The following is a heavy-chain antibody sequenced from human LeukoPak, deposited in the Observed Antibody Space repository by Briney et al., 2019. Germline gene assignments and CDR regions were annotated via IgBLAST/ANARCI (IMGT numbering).Heavy chain of an antibody. CDR3: ARDQKLRFLEWLPAPFHA. CDR2: INPNSGGT. Sequence: ASVKVSCKASGYTFTGYYMHWVRQAPGQGLEWMGWINPNSGGTNYAQKFQGRVTMTRGTSISTAYMELSRLRSDDTAVYYCARDQKLRFLEWLPAPFHAWGQETLVTVSS. J-gene: IGHJ5*02. V-gene: IGHV1-2*02. CDR1: GYTFTGYY. D-gene: IGHD3-3*01.